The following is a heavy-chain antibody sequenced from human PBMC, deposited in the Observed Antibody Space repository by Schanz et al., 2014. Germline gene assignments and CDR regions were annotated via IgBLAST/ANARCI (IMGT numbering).Heavy chain of an antibody. CDR3: ARDRLECGAECYSVEVFEI. CDR1: GYTFTDYH. Sequence: QVQLVQSGAEVKKPGASVKVSCKSSGYTFTDYHIHWVRQAPGQGLEYMGRINPNSGGTNFAQKFQGRVTMTTDTSTSTAYMELRSLRSDDTAVYYCARDRLECGAECYSVEVFEIWGQGTLVIVSS. V-gene: IGHV1-2*06. J-gene: IGHJ4*02. CDR2: INPNSGGT. D-gene: IGHD2-21*01.